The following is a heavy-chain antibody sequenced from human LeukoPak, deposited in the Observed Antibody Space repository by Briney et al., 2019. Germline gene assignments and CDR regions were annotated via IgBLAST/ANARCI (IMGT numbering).Heavy chain of an antibody. D-gene: IGHD5-12*01. CDR3: ARDQTRYSGYGGDFDY. CDR1: GFTFSSYW. V-gene: IGHV3-7*01. J-gene: IGHJ4*02. CDR2: IKQDGSEK. Sequence: PGGSLRLSCAASGFTFSSYWMSWVRQAPGKGLEWVANIKQDGSEKYYVDPVKGRFTISRDNAKNSLYLQMNNLRAEDTALYYCARDQTRYSGYGGDFDYWGQGTLVTVSS.